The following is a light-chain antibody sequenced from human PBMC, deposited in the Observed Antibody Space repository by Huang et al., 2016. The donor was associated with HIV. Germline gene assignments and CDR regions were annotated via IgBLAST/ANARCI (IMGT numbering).Light chain of an antibody. J-gene: IGKJ1*01. CDR1: LSFSSY. CDR3: QQYNNGWT. V-gene: IGKV3-15*01. CDR2: GAS. Sequence: EIVMAQSPATLSVSPGERATRSCRASLSFSSYLAWYQHKPGQAPRLLIYGASTRATCITARVSGSGSGTEFTLTISSLKAEDSAVYYCQQYNNGWTFGQGTKVEI.